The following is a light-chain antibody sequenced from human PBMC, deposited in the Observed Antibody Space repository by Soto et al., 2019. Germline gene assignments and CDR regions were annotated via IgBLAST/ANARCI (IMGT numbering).Light chain of an antibody. V-gene: IGKV3-20*01. CDR1: QSVSSNY. CDR3: QQYGTAPYA. Sequence: IVLTQSPGTPSLSPGEGATLSCRASQSVSSNYLAWYQQRPGQTPRLLIYGASNRATGIPDRFSGSGSVTDFTLTISRLEPEDFAVYYCQQYGTAPYAFGQGTRLEI. CDR2: GAS. J-gene: IGKJ2*01.